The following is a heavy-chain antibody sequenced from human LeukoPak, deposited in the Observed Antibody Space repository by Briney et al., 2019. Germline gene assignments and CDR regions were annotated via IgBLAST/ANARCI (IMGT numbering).Heavy chain of an antibody. CDR1: GFTFSSYA. CDR3: ARAPGLVGYYDSSGYYYSGDFDY. V-gene: IGHV3-64*01. J-gene: IGHJ4*02. Sequence: GGSLRLSCAASGFTFSSYAMHWVRQAPGKGLEYVSAISSNGGSTYYANSVKGRFTISRDNSKNTLYLQMGSLRAEDMAVYYCARAPGLVGYYDSSGYYYSGDFDYWGQGTLVTVSS. D-gene: IGHD3-22*01. CDR2: ISSNGGST.